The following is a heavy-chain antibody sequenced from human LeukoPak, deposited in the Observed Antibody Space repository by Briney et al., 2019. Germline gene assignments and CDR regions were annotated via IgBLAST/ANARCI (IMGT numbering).Heavy chain of an antibody. V-gene: IGHV1-69*04. D-gene: IGHD6-13*01. Sequence: GASVKVSCKASGGTFSSYAISWVRRAPGQGLEWMGRIIPILGIANYAQKFQGRVTITADKSTSTAYMELSSLRSEDTAVYYCASGYTTYYYGMDVWGQGTTVTVSS. CDR3: ASGYTTYYYGMDV. CDR1: GGTFSSYA. J-gene: IGHJ6*02. CDR2: IIPILGIA.